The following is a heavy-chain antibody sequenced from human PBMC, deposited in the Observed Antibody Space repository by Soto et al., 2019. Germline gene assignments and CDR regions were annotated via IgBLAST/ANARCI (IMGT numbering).Heavy chain of an antibody. V-gene: IGHV4-39*01. J-gene: IGHJ6*03. CDR2: IYYSGST. Sequence: QLQLQESGPGLVKPSETLSLTCTVSGGSISSSSYYWGWIRQPPGKGLEWIGSIYYSGSTYYNPYLKSRVTIAVDTYKNQFSLKLSSVTAADTAVYYCARHSYDIAAAGTEYYMDVWGKGTTVTVSS. CDR1: GGSISSSSYY. CDR3: ARHSYDIAAAGTEYYMDV. D-gene: IGHD6-13*01.